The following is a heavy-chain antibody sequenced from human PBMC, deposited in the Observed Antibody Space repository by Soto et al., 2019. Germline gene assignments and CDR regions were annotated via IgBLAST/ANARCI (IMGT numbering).Heavy chain of an antibody. CDR3: AREPGSSSWYQVGHYYYGMDV. J-gene: IGHJ6*02. CDR1: GGTFSSYA. D-gene: IGHD6-13*01. CDR2: IIPIFGTA. V-gene: IGHV1-69*13. Sequence: ASVKVSCKASGGTFSSYAISWVRQAPGQGLEWMGGIIPIFGTANYAQKFQGRVTITADESTSTAYMELSSLRSEDTAVYYCAREPGSSSWYQVGHYYYGMDVWGQGTTVTVSS.